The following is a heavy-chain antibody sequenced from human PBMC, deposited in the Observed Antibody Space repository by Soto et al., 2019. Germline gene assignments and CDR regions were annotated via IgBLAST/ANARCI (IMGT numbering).Heavy chain of an antibody. CDR1: GGSISSSNW. J-gene: IGHJ5*02. V-gene: IGHV4-4*02. D-gene: IGHD3-16*01. CDR3: ARPLWGEGYAGQRYQLAFRAQRASDP. Sequence: PSETLSLTCAVSGGSISSSNWWSLVRHPPGKGLEWIGEIYHSGSTNYNPSLKSRVTISVDKSKNQFSLKLSSVTAADTAVYYWARPLWGEGYAGQRYQLAFRAQRASDP. CDR2: IYHSGST.